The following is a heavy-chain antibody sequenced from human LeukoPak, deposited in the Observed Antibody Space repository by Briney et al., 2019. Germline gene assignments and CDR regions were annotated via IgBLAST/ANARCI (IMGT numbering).Heavy chain of an antibody. V-gene: IGHV1-2*02. CDR1: AYTFTAYY. D-gene: IGHD2/OR15-2a*01. Sequence: ASVKVSCKTSAYTFTAYYIHWVRQAPGQGLEWMGWINPYSGTTNYAQNFQGRVTMTRDTSISTAYMELSGLISDDTAVYFCARGGTAEYYIYFAYWGQGSLVIVSS. CDR3: ARGGTAEYYIYFAY. J-gene: IGHJ4*02. CDR2: INPYSGTT.